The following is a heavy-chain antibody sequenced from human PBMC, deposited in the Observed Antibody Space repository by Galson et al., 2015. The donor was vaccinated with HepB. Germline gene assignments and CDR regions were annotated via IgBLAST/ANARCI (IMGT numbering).Heavy chain of an antibody. CDR3: ARQTAAWDTAMVIYGNFDY. CDR2: IDPSDSYT. V-gene: IGHV5-10-1*01. CDR1: GYSFTSYW. Sequence: QSGAEVKKPGESLRISCKGSGYSFTSYWISWVRQMPGKGLEWMGRIDPSDSYTNYSPSFQGHVTISADKSISTAYLQWSSLKASDTAMYYCARQTAAWDTAMVIYGNFDYWGQGTLVTVSS. D-gene: IGHD5-18*01. J-gene: IGHJ4*02.